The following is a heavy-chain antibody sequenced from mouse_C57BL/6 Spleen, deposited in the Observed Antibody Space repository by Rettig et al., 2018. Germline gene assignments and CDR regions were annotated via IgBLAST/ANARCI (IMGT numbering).Heavy chain of an antibody. CDR3: ASMYYFDY. J-gene: IGHJ2*01. CDR2: IDPSDSYT. Sequence: KLSCKASGYTFTSYWMQWVKQRPGQGLEWIGEIDPSDSYTNYNQKFKGKATLTVDTSSSTAYMQLSSLTSEDSAVYYCASMYYFDYWGQGTTLTVSS. CDR1: GYTFTSYW. V-gene: IGHV1-50*01.